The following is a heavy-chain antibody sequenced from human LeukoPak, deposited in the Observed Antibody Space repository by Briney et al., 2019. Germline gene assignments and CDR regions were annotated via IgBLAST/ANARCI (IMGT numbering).Heavy chain of an antibody. CDR2: FSNSAPST. CDR3: AGGPHFDY. D-gene: IGHD3-16*01. V-gene: IGHV3-23*01. CDR1: GFTFSAYG. Sequence: GGSLRLSCVASGFTFSAYGISWVRQAPGKGLEWVSSFSNSAPSTHYGDSVKGRFTISRDNSRYTLYLQMNSLRAEDTAVYYCAGGPHFDYWGPGTLVTVSS. J-gene: IGHJ4*02.